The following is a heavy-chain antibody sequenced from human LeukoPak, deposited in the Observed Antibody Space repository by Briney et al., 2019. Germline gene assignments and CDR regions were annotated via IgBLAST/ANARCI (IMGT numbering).Heavy chain of an antibody. CDR2: ISSGSTTI. CDR3: TRGWSNMAKVGLDH. V-gene: IGHV3-48*01. J-gene: IGHJ4*02. D-gene: IGHD5-24*01. Sequence: GGSLRLSCAASEFSFNSYGINWVRQAPGKGLEWVSYISSGSTTIYYADSVKGRFTISRDNAQKSVYLQMNSLRAEDTAVYYCTRGWSNMAKVGLDHWGQGTLVTVSS. CDR1: EFSFNSYG.